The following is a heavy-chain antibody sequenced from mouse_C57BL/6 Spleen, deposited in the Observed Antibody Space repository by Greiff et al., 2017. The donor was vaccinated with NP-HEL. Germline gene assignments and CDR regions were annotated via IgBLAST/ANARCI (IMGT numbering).Heavy chain of an antibody. Sequence: EVQGVESGGGLVKPGGSLKLSCAASGFTFSDYGMHWVRQAPEKGLEWVAYISSGSSTIYYADTVKGRFTISRDNAKNTLFLQMTSLRSEDTAMYYGARGGYYGSSPYAMDYWGQGTSVTVSS. CDR2: ISSGSSTI. CDR3: ARGGYYGSSPYAMDY. CDR1: GFTFSDYG. J-gene: IGHJ4*01. D-gene: IGHD1-1*01. V-gene: IGHV5-17*01.